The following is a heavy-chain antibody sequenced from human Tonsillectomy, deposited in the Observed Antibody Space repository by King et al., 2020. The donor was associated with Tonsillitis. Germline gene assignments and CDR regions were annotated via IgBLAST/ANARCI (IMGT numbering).Heavy chain of an antibody. CDR3: ARDHTNMAGAGSLWASAC. Sequence: QLVQSGAEVKKPGASVKVSCKASGYTFTGFYMHWVRQAPGQGLEWMGWINPDSGGTNYAQKFQGRVTMTRDTSISTAYMELSRMRYDDTAVYYCARDHTNMAGAGSLWASACGGQGTLVTVSS. J-gene: IGHJ4*02. D-gene: IGHD1-26*01. CDR2: INPDSGGT. CDR1: GYTFTGFY. V-gene: IGHV1-2*02.